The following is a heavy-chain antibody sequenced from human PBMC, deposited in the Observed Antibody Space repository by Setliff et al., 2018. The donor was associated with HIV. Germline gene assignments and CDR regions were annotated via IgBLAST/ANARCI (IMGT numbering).Heavy chain of an antibody. D-gene: IGHD1-7*01. V-gene: IGHV4-4*07. CDR1: GGSISSYY. CDR3: AKRAVQDGTVTSSNWFES. Sequence: SETLSLTCTVSGGSISSYYWSWIRQPAGKGLEWIGRIYTSGSTNYNPSLRSRVTISLDTSKNQFSLKLSSVTAADTAVYYCAKRAVQDGTVTSSNWFESWGQGTLVTVS. CDR2: IYTSGST. J-gene: IGHJ5*01.